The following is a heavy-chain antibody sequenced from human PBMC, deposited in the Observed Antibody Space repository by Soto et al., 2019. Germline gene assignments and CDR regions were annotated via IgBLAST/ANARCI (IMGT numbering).Heavy chain of an antibody. Sequence: LCGGSISSSNWWSWVRQPPGKGLEWIGEIYHSGSTNYNPSLKSRVTISVDKSKNQFSLKLSSVTAADTAVYYCARGKVGGVYFDYWGQGTLVTVSS. J-gene: IGHJ4*02. CDR3: ARGKVGGVYFDY. CDR1: GGSISSSNW. CDR2: IYHSGST. V-gene: IGHV4-4*02. D-gene: IGHD1-26*01.